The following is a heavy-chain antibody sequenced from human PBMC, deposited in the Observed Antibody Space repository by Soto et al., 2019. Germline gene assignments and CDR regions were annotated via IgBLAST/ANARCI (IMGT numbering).Heavy chain of an antibody. J-gene: IGHJ4*02. D-gene: IGHD6-13*01. CDR3: ARAPSWYIFDY. Sequence: QVQLVQSGAEVKKPGASVKVSCKASGYTFTSYAMHWVRQAPGQRLEWMGWINAGNGNTKYSQKFQGRVTVTRDTSASTAYMELSGLRSEDTAVYYCARAPSWYIFDYWGQGTLVTVSS. CDR2: INAGNGNT. V-gene: IGHV1-3*01. CDR1: GYTFTSYA.